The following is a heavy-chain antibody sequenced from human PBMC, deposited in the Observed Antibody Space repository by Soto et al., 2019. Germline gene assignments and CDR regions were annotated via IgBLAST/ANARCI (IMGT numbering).Heavy chain of an antibody. CDR2: INSGGDMI. J-gene: IGHJ5*01. CDR1: GFAFATYE. Sequence: GGSLRLSCAASGFAFATYEMNWVRQAPGKGLEWVSYINSGGDMIYYADSVGGRFTISRDNAKNSLFLQMNSLRAEDTAVYYCARLSGDDFWNSYSPYNLFDSWGQGALVTVSS. D-gene: IGHD3-3*01. V-gene: IGHV3-48*03. CDR3: ARLSGDDFWNSYSPYNLFDS.